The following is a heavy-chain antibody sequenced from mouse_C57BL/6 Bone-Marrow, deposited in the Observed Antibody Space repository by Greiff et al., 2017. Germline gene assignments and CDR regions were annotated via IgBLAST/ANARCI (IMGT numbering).Heavy chain of an antibody. CDR2: IYPGNSDT. CDR3: TRERYYYGSSFYAMDY. J-gene: IGHJ4*01. D-gene: IGHD1-1*01. V-gene: IGHV1-5*01. CDR1: GYTFTSYW. Sequence: EVQLQQSGTVLARPGASVKMSCKTSGYTFTSYWMHWVKQRPGQGLEWIGAIYPGNSDTSYNQKFKGKAKLTAVTSASTAYMELSSMTNEDSAVYYCTRERYYYGSSFYAMDYWGQGTSVTVSS.